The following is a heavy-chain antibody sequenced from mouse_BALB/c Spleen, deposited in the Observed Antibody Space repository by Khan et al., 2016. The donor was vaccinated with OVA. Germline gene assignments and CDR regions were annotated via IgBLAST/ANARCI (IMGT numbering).Heavy chain of an antibody. V-gene: IGHV14-1*02. J-gene: IGHJ3*01. CDR3: ARSGYFAWFGY. CDR2: IDPENGKT. CDR1: GFNIKDYY. Sequence: VQLQQSGAELVRPGALVKLSCKASGFNIKDYYIHWVTQRPEQGLEWIGWIDPENGKTIYDPKFQGKASITTDTSSNTAYLQLSSLTSEDTAVYYCARSGYFAWFGYWGQGTLVTVSA.